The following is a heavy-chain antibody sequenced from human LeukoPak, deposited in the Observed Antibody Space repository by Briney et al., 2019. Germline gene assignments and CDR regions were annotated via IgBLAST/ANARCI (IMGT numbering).Heavy chain of an antibody. V-gene: IGHV1-18*01. J-gene: IGHJ4*02. CDR2: ISAYNGNT. Sequence: ASVKVSCKASGYTFTSYGISWVRQAPGQGLEWMGWISAYNGNTNYAQKLQGRVTMTRDTSTSTVYMELSSLRSEDTAVYYCARDLRITILTATTYYFDYWGQGTLVTVSS. CDR1: GYTFTSYG. D-gene: IGHD3-3*01. CDR3: ARDLRITILTATTYYFDY.